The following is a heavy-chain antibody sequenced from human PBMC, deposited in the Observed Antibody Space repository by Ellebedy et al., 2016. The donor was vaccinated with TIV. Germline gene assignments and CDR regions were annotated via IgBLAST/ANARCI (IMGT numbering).Heavy chain of an antibody. CDR3: AKKGVPPGFDP. V-gene: IGHV3-7*03. CDR2: IQQDGSEK. J-gene: IGHJ5*02. D-gene: IGHD3-10*01. CDR1: GFTFSSYW. Sequence: GESLKISCAASGFTFSSYWMSWVRQAPGKGLEWVANIQQDGSEKYYVDSVKGRFTISRDNSKNTLYLQMNSLRAEDTAVYYCAKKGVPPGFDPWGQGTLVTVSS.